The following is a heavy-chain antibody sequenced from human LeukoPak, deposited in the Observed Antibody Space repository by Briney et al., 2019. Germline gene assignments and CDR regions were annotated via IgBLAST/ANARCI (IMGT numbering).Heavy chain of an antibody. CDR1: GGTFSSYA. J-gene: IGHJ3*02. CDR2: IIPIFGTA. V-gene: IGHV1-69*05. Sequence: GASVKVSCKASGGTFSSYAISWVRQAPGQGLEWMGGIIPIFGTANYAQKFQGRVTITTDESTSTAYMELSSLRSEDTAVYYCARETGVFTYYDFWSGSHDAFDIWGQGTMVTVSS. CDR3: ARETGVFTYYDFWSGSHDAFDI. D-gene: IGHD3-3*01.